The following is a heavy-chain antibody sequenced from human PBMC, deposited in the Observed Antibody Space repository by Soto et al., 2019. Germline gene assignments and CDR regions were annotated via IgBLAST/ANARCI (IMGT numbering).Heavy chain of an antibody. Sequence: QVQVVQSGAEVEKPGASVKVSCKASGYTFTRYYMHWVRQAPGQGLEWMGTINPSGDSTSYAQKFQGRVPMTRDTSTSTVYMELSSLRSEDTVVYYCARSYDLLTPGYFDLWGRGTLVTVSS. D-gene: IGHD3-9*01. CDR3: ARSYDLLTPGYFDL. CDR2: INPSGDST. CDR1: GYTFTRYY. V-gene: IGHV1-46*01. J-gene: IGHJ2*01.